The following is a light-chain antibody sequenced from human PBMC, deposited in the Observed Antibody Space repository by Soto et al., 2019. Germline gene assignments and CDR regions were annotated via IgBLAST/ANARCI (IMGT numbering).Light chain of an antibody. V-gene: IGLV1-40*01. Sequence: QSVLTQPPSVAGAPGQRVTISCTGNSSNIGADYFVHWYQQFPGAAPNLLIFDDTNRPSGVPDRFSGSKSGASASLAITGLQAEDEADYYCQSYDSSLRGYVFGSWTKLTVL. J-gene: IGLJ1*01. CDR2: DDT. CDR1: SSNIGADYF. CDR3: QSYDSSLRGYV.